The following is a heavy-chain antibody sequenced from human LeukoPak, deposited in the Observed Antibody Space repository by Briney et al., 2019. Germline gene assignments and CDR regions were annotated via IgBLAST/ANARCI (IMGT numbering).Heavy chain of an antibody. V-gene: IGHV1-8*03. Sequence: ASVKVSCKTSGYTFTDYDVHWVRQAPGQGLEWMGWINPNSATTNYAQRLQGRVTFTRDTSLSIAYMELSSLTSEDAAVYFCARGDFGETNTAFDVWGQGTLVAFSS. CDR2: INPNSATT. CDR1: GYTFTDYD. D-gene: IGHD4-17*01. CDR3: ARGDFGETNTAFDV. J-gene: IGHJ3*01.